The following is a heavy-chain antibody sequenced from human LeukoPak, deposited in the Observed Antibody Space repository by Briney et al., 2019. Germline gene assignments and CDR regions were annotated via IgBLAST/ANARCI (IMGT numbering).Heavy chain of an antibody. CDR1: GFTFSSYG. J-gene: IGHJ6*03. CDR2: IRYDGSHK. Sequence: GESLRLSCAASGFTFSSYGMHWVRQAPGKGLEWVAFIRYDGSHKYYADSVTGRFTLSRDNFKNTLFLQMNSLRPEDTAVYYCAKDQYQLLLSYYHMDVWGKGTTVTVSS. CDR3: AKDQYQLLLSYYHMDV. D-gene: IGHD2-2*01. V-gene: IGHV3-30*02.